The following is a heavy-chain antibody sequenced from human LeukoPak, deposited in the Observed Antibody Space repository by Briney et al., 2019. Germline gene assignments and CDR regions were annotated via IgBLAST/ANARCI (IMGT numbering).Heavy chain of an antibody. CDR3: ARHFSIAIFGVVNDAFDI. Sequence: GESLKISCKGSGYSFTSYWIGWVRQMPGKGLEWMGIIYPGDSDTRHSPSFQGQVTISADKSIGTAYLQWSSLKASDTAMYYCARHFSIAIFGVVNDAFDIWGQGTLVTVSS. CDR2: IYPGDSDT. J-gene: IGHJ3*02. D-gene: IGHD3-3*01. V-gene: IGHV5-51*01. CDR1: GYSFTSYW.